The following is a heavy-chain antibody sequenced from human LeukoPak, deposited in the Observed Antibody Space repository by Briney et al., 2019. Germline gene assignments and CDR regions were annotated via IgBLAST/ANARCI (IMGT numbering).Heavy chain of an antibody. Sequence: SETLSLTCTVSGYSISSDYYWGWIRQPPGKGLEWIGSLYRSGSTYYNPSLKSRVTISLDTSKNQFSLKLSSVTAADTAVYYCARDSRIAVAGFYYFDYWGQGTLVTVSS. D-gene: IGHD6-19*01. V-gene: IGHV4-38-2*02. J-gene: IGHJ4*02. CDR1: GYSISSDYY. CDR3: ARDSRIAVAGFYYFDY. CDR2: LYRSGST.